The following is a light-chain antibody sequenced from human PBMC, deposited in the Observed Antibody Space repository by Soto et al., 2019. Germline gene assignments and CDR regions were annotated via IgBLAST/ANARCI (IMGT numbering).Light chain of an antibody. CDR2: EVS. CDR3: SSYTRSDNHA. Sequence: QSMTTHPASVSASPGQWITISCPGTSSDVGGYNYVSWYQQHPGKAPKVIIYEVSNRPSGVSNRFSGSKSGNTASLTISGLQAEEEADYYCSSYTRSDNHAFGTGTKVTXL. J-gene: IGLJ1*01. V-gene: IGLV2-14*01. CDR1: SSDVGGYNY.